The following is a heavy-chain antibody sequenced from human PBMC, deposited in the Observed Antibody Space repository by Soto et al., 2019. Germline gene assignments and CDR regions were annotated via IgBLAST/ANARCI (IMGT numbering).Heavy chain of an antibody. J-gene: IGHJ6*02. D-gene: IGHD4-4*01. CDR2: ISYDGSNK. CDR1: GFTFSSYA. Sequence: GGSLRLSXAASGFTFSSYAMHWVRQAPGKGLEWVAVISYDGSNKYYADSVKGRFTISRDNSKNTLYLQMNSLRAEDTAVYYCARPSTVTSYYYYGMDVWGQGTTVTVSS. V-gene: IGHV3-30-3*01. CDR3: ARPSTVTSYYYYGMDV.